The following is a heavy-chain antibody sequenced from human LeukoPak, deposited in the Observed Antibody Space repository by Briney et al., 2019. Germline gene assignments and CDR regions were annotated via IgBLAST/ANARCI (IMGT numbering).Heavy chain of an antibody. CDR2: ICTSGST. CDR1: GGSISSYY. Sequence: SETLSLTCTVSGGSISSYYWSWIRQPPGKGLEWIGYICTSGSTNYNPSLKSRVTISVDTSKNQFSLKLSSVTAADTAVYYCARHTKYYDFWSGYHNWFDPWGQGTLVTVSS. V-gene: IGHV4-4*09. D-gene: IGHD3-3*01. J-gene: IGHJ5*02. CDR3: ARHTKYYDFWSGYHNWFDP.